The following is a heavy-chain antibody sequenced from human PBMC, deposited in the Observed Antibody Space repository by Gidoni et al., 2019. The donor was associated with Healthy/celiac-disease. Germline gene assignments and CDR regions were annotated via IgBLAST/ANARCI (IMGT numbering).Heavy chain of an antibody. CDR2: IWDDGSNK. D-gene: IGHD6-19*01. CDR1: GFTFSSYG. Sequence: QVQLVESGGGVVQPGRSLRLSCSASGFTFSSYGMHWGRQAPGKGLEWVAVIWDDGSNKYYADSVKGRFTISRDNSKNTLYLQMNSLRAEDTAVYYCARLGGIAVAGSDYWGQGTLVTVSS. V-gene: IGHV3-33*01. J-gene: IGHJ4*02. CDR3: ARLGGIAVAGSDY.